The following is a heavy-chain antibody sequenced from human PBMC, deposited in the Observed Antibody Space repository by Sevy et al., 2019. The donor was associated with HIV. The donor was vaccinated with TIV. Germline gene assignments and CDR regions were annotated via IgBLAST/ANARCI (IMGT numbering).Heavy chain of an antibody. Sequence: GGSLRLSCAASGFIFSNYNMNWVRQAPGKGLERVSSISSSSSYIYYADSVKGRFTISRDNAKNSLYLQMNSLRAEDTAVYHCAGENYYDSTAYRFDYWGQGTLVTVSS. D-gene: IGHD3-22*01. CDR1: GFIFSNYN. CDR3: AGENYYDSTAYRFDY. CDR2: ISSSSSYI. J-gene: IGHJ4*02. V-gene: IGHV3-21*01.